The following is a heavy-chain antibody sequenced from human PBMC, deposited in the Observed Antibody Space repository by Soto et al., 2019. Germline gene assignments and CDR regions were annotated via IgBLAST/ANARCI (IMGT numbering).Heavy chain of an antibody. J-gene: IGHJ4*02. CDR1: GNTFIGYY. D-gene: IGHD6-13*01. CDR3: ARDPPGAASDVLDY. Sequence: GASVKVSCKASGNTFIGYYIHWVRQAPGQGLEWMGWINFNSGATKYAQKFQGRASMTRDTSTTTVYIELSSLTSDDTAVYFCARDPPGAASDVLDYWGQGTLVTVSS. V-gene: IGHV1-2*02. CDR2: INFNSGAT.